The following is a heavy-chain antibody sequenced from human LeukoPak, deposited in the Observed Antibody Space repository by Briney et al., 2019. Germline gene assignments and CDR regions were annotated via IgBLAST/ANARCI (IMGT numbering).Heavy chain of an antibody. CDR3: ARGAPAGDFDY. Sequence: GASVKVSCTASGGTFSSYAISWVRQAPGQGLEWMGGIIPIFGTANYAQKFQGRVTITADESTSTAYMELSSLRSEDTAVYYCARGAPAGDFDYWGQGTLVTVSS. D-gene: IGHD6-13*01. CDR2: IIPIFGTA. J-gene: IGHJ4*02. CDR1: GGTFSSYA. V-gene: IGHV1-69*13.